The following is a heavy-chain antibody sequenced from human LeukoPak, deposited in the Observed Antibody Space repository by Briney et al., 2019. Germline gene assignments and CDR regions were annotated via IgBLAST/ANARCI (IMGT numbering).Heavy chain of an antibody. V-gene: IGHV3-53*01. CDR3: AREENHIVTTSYYFDH. CDR1: GFTFSRSW. Sequence: PGGSLRLSCAASGFTFSRSWMHWVRQAPGKGLEWVSLIHDDGSTYYTDSVKGRFTISRDNSKNTLYLRMNSLRAEDTAVYYCAREENHIVTTSYYFDHWGQGTLVTASS. D-gene: IGHD5-12*01. J-gene: IGHJ4*02. CDR2: IHDDGST.